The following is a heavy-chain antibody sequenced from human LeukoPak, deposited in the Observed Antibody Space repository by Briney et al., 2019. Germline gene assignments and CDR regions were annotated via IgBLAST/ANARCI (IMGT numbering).Heavy chain of an antibody. D-gene: IGHD3-22*01. CDR3: ARQEARDYYYEGLDF. CDR1: GFNFNTYA. J-gene: IGHJ4*02. Sequence: GRSLRLSCVASGFNFNTYAIHWVRQAPGKGLEWVSLISYNGGREDYAASVKGRFTIDRDNSKNTVYMQMNFLSPDDTAIYFCARQEARDYYYEGLDFWGQGSLVTVSS. CDR2: ISYNGGRE. V-gene: IGHV3-30*04.